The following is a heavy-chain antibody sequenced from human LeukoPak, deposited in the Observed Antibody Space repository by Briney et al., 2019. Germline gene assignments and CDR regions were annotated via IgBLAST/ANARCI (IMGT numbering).Heavy chain of an antibody. CDR3: AIDYGDYYFDY. CDR1: GYSLISGYY. Sequence: SETLSLTGTVSGYSLISGYYWGWIRQPPGKGLEWIGSVYHSGNTYYNPSLKSRVTISVDTTKNQFSLKLSSVTAADTAVYYCAIDYGDYYFDYWGQGTLVTVSS. D-gene: IGHD4-17*01. J-gene: IGHJ4*02. CDR2: VYHSGNT. V-gene: IGHV4-38-2*02.